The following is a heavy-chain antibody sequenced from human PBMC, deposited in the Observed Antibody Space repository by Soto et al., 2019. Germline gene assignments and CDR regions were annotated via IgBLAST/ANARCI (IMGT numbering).Heavy chain of an antibody. D-gene: IGHD2-2*01. CDR1: GFTFSSYA. CDR3: AKDSPADRYCRSTSCIH. Sequence: EVQLLESGGGLVQPGGSLRLSCAASGFTFSSYAMSWVRQAPGKGLEWVSAISGSGGSTYYADSVKGRFTITRDNSENTLYLQMNSLRAEDTAVYYCAKDSPADRYCRSTSCIHWGQGTLVTFSS. CDR2: ISGSGGST. V-gene: IGHV3-23*01. J-gene: IGHJ4*02.